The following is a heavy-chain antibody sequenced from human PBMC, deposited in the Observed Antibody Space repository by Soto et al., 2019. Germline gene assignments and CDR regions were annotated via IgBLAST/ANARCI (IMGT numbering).Heavy chain of an antibody. CDR1: GGSVSSNSAA. Sequence: SPTLSLTCAISGGSVSSNSAAWNWIRQSPSRGLEWLGRTYYRSKWYNDYAVSVKSRITINPDTSKNQFSLQLNSVTPEDTAVYYCARDGLTGNYYYYYGMDVWGQGTTVTVSS. D-gene: IGHD1-20*01. CDR2: TYYRSKWYN. V-gene: IGHV6-1*01. CDR3: ARDGLTGNYYYYYGMDV. J-gene: IGHJ6*02.